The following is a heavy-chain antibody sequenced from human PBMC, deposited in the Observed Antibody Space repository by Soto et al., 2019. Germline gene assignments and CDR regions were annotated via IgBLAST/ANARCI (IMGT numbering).Heavy chain of an antibody. CDR3: ARDRIAVAGDLGYYYYGMDV. CDR1: GFTFSSYA. V-gene: IGHV3-30-3*01. CDR2: ISYDGSNK. J-gene: IGHJ6*02. Sequence: QVQLVESGGGVVQPGRSLRLSCAASGFTFSSYAMHRVRQAPGKGLEWVAVISYDGSNKYYADSVKGRFTISRDNSKNTLYLQMNSLRAEDTAVYYCARDRIAVAGDLGYYYYGMDVWGQGTTVTVSS. D-gene: IGHD6-19*01.